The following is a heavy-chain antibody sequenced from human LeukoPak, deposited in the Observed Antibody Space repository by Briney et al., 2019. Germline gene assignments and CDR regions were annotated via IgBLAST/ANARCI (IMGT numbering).Heavy chain of an antibody. CDR2: IWFDGRNK. CDR1: GFTFSTYG. D-gene: IGHD5-12*01. CDR3: ARGPRYSADEPGFDFDY. Sequence: GGSLRLSCAASGFTFSTYGMRWVRQAPGKGLEWVAVIWFDGRNKYYADSVKGRFTLSRDTSRNILYLQMKSLRAEDTAVYYCARGPRYSADEPGFDFDYWGQGTLVTVSS. J-gene: IGHJ4*02. V-gene: IGHV3-33*01.